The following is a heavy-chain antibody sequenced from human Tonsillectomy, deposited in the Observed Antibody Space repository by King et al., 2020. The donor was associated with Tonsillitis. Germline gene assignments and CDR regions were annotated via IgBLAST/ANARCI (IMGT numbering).Heavy chain of an antibody. CDR2: IYYSWST. D-gene: IGHD1-26*01. V-gene: IGHV4-39*01. CDR3: ARHVDSGTYYFDT. J-gene: IGHJ4*02. Sequence: QLQESGPGLVKPSETLSLTCTVSGGSISSSYYYWGWIRQPPGKGLEWIGTIYYSWSTYYNPSLKSRVTITVDTSRNQFSLNLNSVTAADTAVYYCARHVDSGTYYFDTWGQGTLVTVSS. CDR1: GGSISSSYYY.